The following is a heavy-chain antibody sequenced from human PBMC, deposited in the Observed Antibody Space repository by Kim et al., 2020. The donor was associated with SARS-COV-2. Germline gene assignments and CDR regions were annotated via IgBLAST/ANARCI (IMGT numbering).Heavy chain of an antibody. V-gene: IGHV4-34*01. CDR1: GGSFSGYY. D-gene: IGHD3-10*01. J-gene: IGHJ6*02. CDR3: ARGLRIGYYYGMDV. CDR2: INHSGST. Sequence: SETLSLTCAVYGGSFSGYYWSWIRQPPGKGLEWIGEINHSGSTNYNPSLKSRVTISVDTSKNQFSLKLSSVTAADTAVYYCARGLRIGYYYGMDVWGQGTTVTVSS.